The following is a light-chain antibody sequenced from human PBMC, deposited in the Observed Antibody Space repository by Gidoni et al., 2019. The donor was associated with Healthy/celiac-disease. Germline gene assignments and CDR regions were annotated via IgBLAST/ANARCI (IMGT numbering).Light chain of an antibody. CDR1: QSISSW. Sequence: DIQMTQSPSTRSASVGDRVTIPCRASQSISSWLAGYQQKPGKAPKLLIYKASSLESGVPSRFSGSGSGTEFTLTISSLQPDDFATYYCQQYNSSLFTFGPGTKVDIK. CDR3: QQYNSSLFT. J-gene: IGKJ3*01. CDR2: KAS. V-gene: IGKV1-5*03.